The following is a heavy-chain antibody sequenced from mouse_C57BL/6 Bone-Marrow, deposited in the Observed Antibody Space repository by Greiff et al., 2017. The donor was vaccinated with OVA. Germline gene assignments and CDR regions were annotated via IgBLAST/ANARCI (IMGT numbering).Heavy chain of an antibody. D-gene: IGHD3-1*01. V-gene: IGHV14-4*01. CDR1: GFNFKDDY. CDR2: IAPENGDT. J-gene: IGHJ4*01. Sequence: VHVQQSGAELVRPGASVKLSCTASGFNFKDDYMHWVKQRPEQGLEWIGWIAPENGDTDYASKFPGPATITADTSSNTAYLQLSSLTSDDSAGDCRTTGDLSAYAMDDWGQGTSVTVSS. CDR3: TTGDLSAYAMDD.